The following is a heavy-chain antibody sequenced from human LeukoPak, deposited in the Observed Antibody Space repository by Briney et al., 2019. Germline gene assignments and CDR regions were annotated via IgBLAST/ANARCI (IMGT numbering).Heavy chain of an antibody. J-gene: IGHJ6*03. V-gene: IGHV3-53*01. CDR2: IYSGGRT. Sequence: GGSLRLSRATSGFTVSSNYMRWVRQAPGKGLEWVSLIYSGGRTYYADSVKGRFTISRDNSKNTLYLQMNSLRAEDTAVYYCASGSGSYRTPYYYRDVWGTGTTVTVSS. CDR3: ASGSGSYRTPYYYRDV. CDR1: GFTVSSNY. D-gene: IGHD3-10*01.